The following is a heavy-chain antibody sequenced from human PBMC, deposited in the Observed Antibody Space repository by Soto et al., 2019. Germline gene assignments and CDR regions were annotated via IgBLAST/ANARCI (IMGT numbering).Heavy chain of an antibody. Sequence: GGSLRRSCAASGFTFSSYAMIWRRPAPGKGLEWVSAISTSGGSTVYADSGKGRCTICRANFKNRLDQQMNSLRAGDRAVYYCAKKAGYSGYDPFDYCGQGTLVTVSS. CDR1: GFTFSSYA. D-gene: IGHD5-12*01. CDR3: AKKAGYSGYDPFDY. V-gene: IGHV3-23*01. J-gene: IGHJ4*02. CDR2: ISTSGGST.